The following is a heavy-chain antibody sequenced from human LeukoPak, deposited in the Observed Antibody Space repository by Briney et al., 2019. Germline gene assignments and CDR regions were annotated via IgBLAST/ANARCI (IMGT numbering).Heavy chain of an antibody. D-gene: IGHD6-13*01. CDR3: ARGHSSSEGLNAFDI. V-gene: IGHV3-13*04. CDR1: GFTFSSYD. J-gene: IGHJ3*02. CDR2: IGSAGDT. Sequence: GGSLRLSCAASGFTFSSYDMHWVRQATGKGLEWVSAIGSAGDTYYPGSVKGRFTISSGNAKNSLYLQMNSLRAGDTAVYYCARGHSSSEGLNAFDIWGQGTMVTVSS.